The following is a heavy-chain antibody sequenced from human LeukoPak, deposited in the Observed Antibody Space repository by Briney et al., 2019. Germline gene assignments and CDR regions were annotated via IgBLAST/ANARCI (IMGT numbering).Heavy chain of an antibody. Sequence: PSETLSLTCTVSGGSISSGGYYWSWIRQHPGKGLEWIGYIYYSGSTYYNPSLKSRVTISVDTSKNQFSLKLSSVTAADTAVYYCAREVGSGGGEARDWYFDLWGRGTLVTVSS. J-gene: IGHJ2*01. V-gene: IGHV4-31*03. CDR2: IYYSGST. CDR3: AREVGSGGGEARDWYFDL. D-gene: IGHD2-21*01. CDR1: GGSISSGGYY.